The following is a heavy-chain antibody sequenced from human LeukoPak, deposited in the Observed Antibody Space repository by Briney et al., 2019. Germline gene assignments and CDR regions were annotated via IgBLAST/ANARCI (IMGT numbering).Heavy chain of an antibody. Sequence: SETLSLTCTVSGGSISSYYWSWIRQPPGKGLEWIGYIYYSGSTNYNPSLKSRVTVSVDTSKNQFSLKLSSVTAADTAVYYCARQSITMVRGVRRYYYYGMDVWGQGTTVTVSS. CDR3: ARQSITMVRGVRRYYYYGMDV. CDR1: GGSISSYY. J-gene: IGHJ6*02. D-gene: IGHD3-10*01. V-gene: IGHV4-59*08. CDR2: IYYSGST.